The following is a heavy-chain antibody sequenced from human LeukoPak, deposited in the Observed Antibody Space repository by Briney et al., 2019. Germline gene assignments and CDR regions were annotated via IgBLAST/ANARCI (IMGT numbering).Heavy chain of an antibody. J-gene: IGHJ4*02. CDR1: GFTFSNYW. CDR3: ARAYCSSTSCRLDY. Sequence: GRSLRLSCAASGFTFSNYWMHWVRQAPGKGLVWVSRINGDGSSRSYADSVRGRFTISRDNAKNTLYLQVNSLRAEDTSVYYCARAYCSSTSCRLDYWGQGTLVTVSS. V-gene: IGHV3-74*01. CDR2: INGDGSSR. D-gene: IGHD2-2*01.